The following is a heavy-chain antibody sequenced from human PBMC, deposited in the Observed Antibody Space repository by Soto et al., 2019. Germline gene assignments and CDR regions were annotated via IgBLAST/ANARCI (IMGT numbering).Heavy chain of an antibody. CDR2: IYHSGST. CDR3: AREYSSSWHYFDY. Sequence: SETLSLTCAVSGGSISSGGYSWSWIRQPPGKGLEWIGYIYHSGSTYYNPSLKSRVTISVDRSKNQFSLKLSSVTAADTAVYYCAREYSSSWHYFDYWGQGTLVTVSS. V-gene: IGHV4-30-2*01. D-gene: IGHD6-13*01. J-gene: IGHJ4*02. CDR1: GGSISSGGYS.